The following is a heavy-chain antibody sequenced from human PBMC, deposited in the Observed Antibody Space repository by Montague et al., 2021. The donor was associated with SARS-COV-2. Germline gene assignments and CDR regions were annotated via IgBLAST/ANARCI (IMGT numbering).Heavy chain of an antibody. CDR3: ARETMTADAFDI. CDR2: CYRVGST. V-gene: IGHV4-59*02. J-gene: IGHJ3*02. D-gene: IGHD1-14*01. Sequence: SETLSLTCTVDGASVGSSAWGWIRKSPGKRLEWIGYCYRVGSTDYNPSLKSQATISRDTSKNQFSLKVRSVTAADTALYYCARETMTADAFDIWGQGTMVTVSS. CDR1: GASVGSSA.